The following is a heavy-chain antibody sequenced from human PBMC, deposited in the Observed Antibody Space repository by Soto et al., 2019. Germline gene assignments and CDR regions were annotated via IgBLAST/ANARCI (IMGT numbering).Heavy chain of an antibody. CDR3: AKDSGYNYGYFRWFDP. V-gene: IGHV4-59*01. CDR2: IFYSGST. J-gene: IGHJ5*02. D-gene: IGHD5-18*01. Sequence: SETLSLTCTVSGGSLSNYYLSWIRQHPGRGLEWIGHIFYSGSTNYNPALKSRVTISVDTSKSQFSLKLSSVTAADTAVYYCAKDSGYNYGYFRWFDPSGQGTLVTVSS. CDR1: GGSLSNYY.